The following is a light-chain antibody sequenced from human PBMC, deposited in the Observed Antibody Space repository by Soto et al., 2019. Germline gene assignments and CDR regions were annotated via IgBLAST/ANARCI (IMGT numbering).Light chain of an antibody. CDR2: DVN. J-gene: IGLJ2*01. Sequence: QSALSQPRSVSGSPGQSVTISCTGTSSDVGYYNYVSWYQQNPDKAPKLMIYDVNKRPSGVPDRFSGSKSGNTASLTISGLQAEDEADYYCSSYAGSYSHVVFGGGTKLTVL. CDR1: SSDVGYYNY. V-gene: IGLV2-11*01. CDR3: SSYAGSYSHVV.